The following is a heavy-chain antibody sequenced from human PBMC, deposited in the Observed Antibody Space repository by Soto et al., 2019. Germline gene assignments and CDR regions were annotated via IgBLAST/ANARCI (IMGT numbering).Heavy chain of an antibody. J-gene: IGHJ3*02. D-gene: IGHD3-16*02. V-gene: IGHV1-69*13. CDR1: GGTFSSYA. CDR2: IIPIFGTA. Sequence: SVKVSCKASGGTFSSYAISWVRQAPGQGLEWMGGIIPIFGTANYAQKFQGRDTITADESTSTAYMELSSLRSEDTAVYYCARVNMITFGGVIVNDAFDIWGQGTMVTVSS. CDR3: ARVNMITFGGVIVNDAFDI.